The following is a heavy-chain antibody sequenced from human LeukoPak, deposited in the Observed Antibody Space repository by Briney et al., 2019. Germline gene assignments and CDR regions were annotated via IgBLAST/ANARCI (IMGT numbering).Heavy chain of an antibody. V-gene: IGHV3-43*02. D-gene: IGHD2/OR15-2a*01. Sequence: GRCLRLACAAAGFTFGDFSTRSVSHDPGKGLEWVYLISGEGGDTHYADSVKGRFTISRDNSKNSLYLQMSSLRVEDTAFYYCAKWNNSFSFNFDYWGQGPLVTVSS. CDR2: ISGEGGDT. J-gene: IGHJ4*02. CDR1: GFTFGDFS. CDR3: AKWNNSFSFNFDY.